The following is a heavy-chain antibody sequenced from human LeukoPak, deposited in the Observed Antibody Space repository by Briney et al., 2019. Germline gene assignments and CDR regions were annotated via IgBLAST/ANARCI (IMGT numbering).Heavy chain of an antibody. D-gene: IGHD1-26*01. J-gene: IGHJ6*03. CDR1: GFTFSSYE. CDR3: ARAYSGTYGLGYYYMDV. CDR2: ISDTGSTI. V-gene: IGHV3-48*03. Sequence: GGSLRLSCAASGFTFSSYELNWVRQAPGKGLEWVSYISDTGSTIYYADSVEGRFTISRDNAKNSLYLQMNSLRAEDTAVYYCARAYSGTYGLGYYYMDVWGKGTTVTVSS.